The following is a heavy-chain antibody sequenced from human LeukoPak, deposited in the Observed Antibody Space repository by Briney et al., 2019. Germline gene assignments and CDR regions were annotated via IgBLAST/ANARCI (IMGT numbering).Heavy chain of an antibody. J-gene: IGHJ5*02. Sequence: SVKVSCKASGGTFSSYAISWVRQAPGQGLEWVGGIIPIFCTANYAQKFQGRVTTTTDESTSTAYMELSSLRSEDPAVYYCANRDGYNFWCDPWGQGALVTVSS. CDR2: IIPIFCTA. V-gene: IGHV1-69*05. D-gene: IGHD5-24*01. CDR1: GGTFSSYA. CDR3: ANRDGYNFWCDP.